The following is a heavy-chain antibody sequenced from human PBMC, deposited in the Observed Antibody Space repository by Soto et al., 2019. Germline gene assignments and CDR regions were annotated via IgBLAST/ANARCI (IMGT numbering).Heavy chain of an antibody. J-gene: IGHJ4*02. D-gene: IGHD3-10*01. CDR1: GGTFSSYA. CDR3: ARVEVGDVLECFDE. V-gene: IGHV1-69*13. Sequence: SVPGSCPAAGGTFSSYAIIWVRQAPGQGLEWMGGIIPIFGTANYAQKFQGRVTITADESTSTAYMELSSLRSEDTAVYYCARVEVGDVLECFDEWGQGTLVTVS. CDR2: IIPIFGTA.